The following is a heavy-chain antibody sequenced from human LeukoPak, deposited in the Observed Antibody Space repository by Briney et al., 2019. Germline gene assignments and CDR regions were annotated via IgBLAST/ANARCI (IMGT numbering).Heavy chain of an antibody. CDR1: GFTFSSYA. J-gene: IGHJ3*02. V-gene: IGHV3-66*04. CDR3: ARRGYYDRKGAFDI. D-gene: IGHD3-22*01. CDR2: IYSGGST. Sequence: GGSLRLSCAASGFTFSSYAMSWVRQAPGKGLEWVSVIYSGGSTYYADSVKGRFTISRDNSKNTLYLQMNSLRAEDTAVYYCARRGYYDRKGAFDIWGQGTMVTVSS.